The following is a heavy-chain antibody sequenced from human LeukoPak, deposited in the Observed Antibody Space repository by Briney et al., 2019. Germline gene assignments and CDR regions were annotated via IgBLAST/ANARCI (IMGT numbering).Heavy chain of an antibody. CDR1: GFTFSSYG. Sequence: RGSLRLSCAASGFTFSSYGMSWVRQAPGKGPEWVSAISGSGGSTYYADSVKGRFTISRDNSKNTLYLQMNSLRAEDTAVYYCAKGLISSTSCSVDDCYSGDYFDYWGQGTLVTVSS. CDR2: ISGSGGST. J-gene: IGHJ4*02. D-gene: IGHD2-2*01. V-gene: IGHV3-23*01. CDR3: AKGLISSTSCSVDDCYSGDYFDY.